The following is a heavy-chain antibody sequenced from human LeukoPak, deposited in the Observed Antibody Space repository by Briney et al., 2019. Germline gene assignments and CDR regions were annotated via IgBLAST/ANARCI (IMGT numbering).Heavy chain of an antibody. V-gene: IGHV3-53*01. J-gene: IGHJ4*02. D-gene: IGHD2-15*01. Sequence: GGSLRLSCAASGFTVNSNYMNWVRQAPGKGLEWVSVLYSDGRTYYADSVKGRFTISRDTSKDTLYLQVNSLRAEDTAVYYCARGGGYYPIDYWGQGTLVTVSS. CDR1: GFTVNSNY. CDR3: ARGGGYYPIDY. CDR2: LYSDGRT.